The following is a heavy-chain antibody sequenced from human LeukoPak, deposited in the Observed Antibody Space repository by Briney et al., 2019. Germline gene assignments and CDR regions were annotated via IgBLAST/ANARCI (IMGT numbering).Heavy chain of an antibody. D-gene: IGHD3-16*02. J-gene: IGHJ3*02. V-gene: IGHV5-51*01. CDR1: GYSFTSYW. Sequence: GESRKISCKGSGYSFTSYWIGWVRQMPGKGLEWMGIIYPGDSDTRYSPSFQGQVTISADRSIGTAYLQWSSLKASDTAMYYCASSTRDDYVWGSYRWGAFDIWGQGTMVTVSS. CDR2: IYPGDSDT. CDR3: ASSTRDDYVWGSYRWGAFDI.